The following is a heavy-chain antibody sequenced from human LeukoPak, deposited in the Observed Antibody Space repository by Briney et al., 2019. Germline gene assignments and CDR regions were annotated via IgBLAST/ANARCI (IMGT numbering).Heavy chain of an antibody. CDR2: INPSGVST. CDR3: ARGNGGF. D-gene: IGHD4-23*01. Sequence: ASVKVSCKASGYIFTSYYMHGVRQAPGQGFEWMGVINPSGVSTSYAQKFQGRVTMTRDTSTSTVYMELSSLRSEDTAVYYCARGNGGFWGQGTLVTVSS. V-gene: IGHV1-46*01. J-gene: IGHJ4*02. CDR1: GYIFTSYY.